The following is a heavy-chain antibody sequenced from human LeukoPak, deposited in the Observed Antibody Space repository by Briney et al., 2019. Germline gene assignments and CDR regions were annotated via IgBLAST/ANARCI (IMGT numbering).Heavy chain of an antibody. Sequence: GGSLRLSCAASGFTFSSYSMNWVRQAPGKGLEWVSSISSSSSYIYYADSVKGRFTISRDNAKNSLYLQMNSLRAEDTAVYYCARDLSYGDYGDFDYYMDVWGKGTTVTVSS. CDR3: ARDLSYGDYGDFDYYMDV. CDR2: ISSSSSYI. CDR1: GFTFSSYS. J-gene: IGHJ6*03. D-gene: IGHD4-17*01. V-gene: IGHV3-21*01.